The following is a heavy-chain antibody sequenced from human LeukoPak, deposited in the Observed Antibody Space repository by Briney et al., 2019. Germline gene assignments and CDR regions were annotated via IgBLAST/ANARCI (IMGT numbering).Heavy chain of an antibody. Sequence: GGSLRLSCAASGFTFCGSAMHGVRQASGEGLGWGGRIRSKANSYATAYAASVKGRFTASRDDSKNTAYLQMNSLKTEDTAVYYCTKRLCSGGSCYFDYWGQGTLVTVSS. CDR3: TKRLCSGGSCYFDY. D-gene: IGHD2-15*01. J-gene: IGHJ4*02. CDR1: GFTFCGSA. CDR2: IRSKANSYAT. V-gene: IGHV3-73*01.